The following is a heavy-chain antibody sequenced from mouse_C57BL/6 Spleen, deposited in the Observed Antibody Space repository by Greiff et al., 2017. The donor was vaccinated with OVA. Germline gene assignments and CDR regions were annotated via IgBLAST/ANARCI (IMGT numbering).Heavy chain of an antibody. CDR3: ARNWVGYFDV. Sequence: EVKLQESGPGLVKPSQSLSLTCSVTGYSITSGYYWNWIRQFPGNKLEWMGYISYDGSNNYNPSLKNRISITRDTSKNQFFLKLNSVTTEDTATYYCARNWVGYFDVWGTGTTVTVSS. J-gene: IGHJ1*03. V-gene: IGHV3-6*01. CDR1: GYSITSGYY. D-gene: IGHD4-1*01. CDR2: ISYDGSN.